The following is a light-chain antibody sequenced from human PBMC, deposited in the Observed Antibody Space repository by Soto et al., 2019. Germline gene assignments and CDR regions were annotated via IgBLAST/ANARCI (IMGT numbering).Light chain of an antibody. V-gene: IGLV2-14*01. Sequence: QSALTQPASVSGSPGQTITISCTGTSSDVGGWDYVSWYQHHPGKAPKVMVYEVTNRPSGVSDRFSGSKSGNTASLSISGLQAEDEADYYCASFSSSNTWVCGGGTKLTVL. CDR2: EVT. CDR1: SSDVGGWDY. CDR3: ASFSSSNTWV. J-gene: IGLJ3*02.